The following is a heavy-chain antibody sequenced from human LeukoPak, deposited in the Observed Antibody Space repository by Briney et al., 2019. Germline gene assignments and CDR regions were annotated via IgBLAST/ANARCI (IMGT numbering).Heavy chain of an antibody. J-gene: IGHJ6*03. CDR3: ASPGNHYHYMDV. Sequence: SETLSLTCTVSGGSISRYYWSWIRQPPGKGLEWIGYISYTGSTTYNSSLKSRVTISLDTSQNQFSLKLTSVTPADTAVYYCASPGNHYHYMDVWGKGTTVTVSS. V-gene: IGHV4-59*01. D-gene: IGHD1-14*01. CDR2: ISYTGST. CDR1: GGSISRYY.